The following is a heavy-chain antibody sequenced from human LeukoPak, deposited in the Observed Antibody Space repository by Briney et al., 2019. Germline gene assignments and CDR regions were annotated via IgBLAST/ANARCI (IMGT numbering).Heavy chain of an antibody. CDR3: ARDDSSSWYEGEPFDV. CDR2: ISSYNFKT. J-gene: IGHJ3*01. CDR1: GYTYTVYG. V-gene: IGHV1-18*01. D-gene: IGHD6-13*01. Sequence: ASVKVSCKASGYTYTVYGISWLRQAPGQGLEWVGWISSYNFKTKYAQKFQDRVTLTTDTSTNTAYMELMSLRSDDTAVYYCARDDSSSWYEGEPFDVWGQGTVVTVSS.